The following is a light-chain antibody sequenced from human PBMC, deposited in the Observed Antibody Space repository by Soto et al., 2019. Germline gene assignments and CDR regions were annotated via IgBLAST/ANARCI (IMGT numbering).Light chain of an antibody. CDR2: GAS. CDR1: QSFNSIY. V-gene: IGKV3-20*01. J-gene: IGKJ1*01. Sequence: EIVWTQSPGTLSLSPWERATLSCRASQSFNSIYLAWYQQKPGQAPRLLIYGASSRATGIPDRFSGSGSGTDFTLTIRRLEPEDFAVYYCQQYGSSGTFGQGTKLDIK. CDR3: QQYGSSGT.